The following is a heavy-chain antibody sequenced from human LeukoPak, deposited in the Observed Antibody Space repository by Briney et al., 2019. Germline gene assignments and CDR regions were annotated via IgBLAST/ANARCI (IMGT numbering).Heavy chain of an antibody. CDR2: ISYDGYDK. J-gene: IGHJ4*02. Sequence: GGSLRLSCAASGFTFNDYAMYWVRQTPGKGLEWVTLISYDGYDKSYADSVRGRFTISRDNSKNTLYLQMDSLRSEDTAVYYCARDFFPIVDSSWYEIGYWGQGTPVTVSS. CDR1: GFTFNDYA. V-gene: IGHV3-30-3*01. D-gene: IGHD6-13*01. CDR3: ARDFFPIVDSSWYEIGY.